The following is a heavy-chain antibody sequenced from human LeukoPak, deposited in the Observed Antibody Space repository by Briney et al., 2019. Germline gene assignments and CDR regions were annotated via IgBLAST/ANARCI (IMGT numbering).Heavy chain of an antibody. CDR3: ARDYYDSSAYYVSYFDY. D-gene: IGHD3-22*01. V-gene: IGHV3-7*01. J-gene: IGHJ4*02. CDR2: IKQDGSDK. CDR1: GFTFSNYA. Sequence: GGSLRLSCAASGFTFSNYAMTWVRQAPGKGLEWVANIKQDGSDKYYVDSLKGRFTISRDNAKNSLFLQMNSLRAEDTAVYYCARDYYDSSAYYVSYFDYWGQGTLVTVSS.